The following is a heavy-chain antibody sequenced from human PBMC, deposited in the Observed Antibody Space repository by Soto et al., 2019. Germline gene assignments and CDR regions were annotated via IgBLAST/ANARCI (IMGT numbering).Heavy chain of an antibody. CDR1: GFTFSNYA. J-gene: IGHJ5*02. D-gene: IGHD4-17*01. Sequence: EVQLLDSGGGLVQPGGSLRLSCAASGFTFSNYAMSWVRQAPGKGLEWVSVIGASGGSIRYADSVKGRFSISRDNSKNMLYLQMKSLRAEDTAIYYCAKGPTTVTTRWFDPWGQGTLVTVSS. CDR3: AKGPTTVTTRWFDP. CDR2: IGASGGSI. V-gene: IGHV3-23*01.